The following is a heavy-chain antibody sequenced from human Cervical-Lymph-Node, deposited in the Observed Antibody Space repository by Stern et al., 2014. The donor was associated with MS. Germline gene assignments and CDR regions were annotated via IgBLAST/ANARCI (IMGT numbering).Heavy chain of an antibody. CDR1: GYTFTTFD. CDR3: ARGRIQYYDSSGYYAWFDY. Sequence: VQLVQSGAEVKKPGASVKVSCKASGYTFTTFDITWVRQATGQGLEWMGWMNPKSGDTGYAQKFQGRVTMTRNTSISTAYMELSSLRSEDTAVYYCARGRIQYYDSSGYYAWFDYWGQGNLVTVSS. CDR2: MNPKSGDT. D-gene: IGHD3-22*01. J-gene: IGHJ4*02. V-gene: IGHV1-8*01.